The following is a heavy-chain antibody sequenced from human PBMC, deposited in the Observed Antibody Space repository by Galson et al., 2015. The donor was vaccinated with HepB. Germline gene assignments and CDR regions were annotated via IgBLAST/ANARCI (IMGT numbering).Heavy chain of an antibody. J-gene: IGHJ5*02. CDR3: ARGALVVVVGATQNNWLDP. CDR2: ISPYNRDT. Sequence: SVKVSWKASGYTFSTYSITWVRQAPGQGLEWMGWISPYNRDTNYARKLQGRVTMTTDTSTSTAYMELRSLRSDDTAVYFCARGALVVVVGATQNNWLDPWGQGTLVTVSS. V-gene: IGHV1-18*01. CDR1: GYTFSTYS. D-gene: IGHD2-15*01.